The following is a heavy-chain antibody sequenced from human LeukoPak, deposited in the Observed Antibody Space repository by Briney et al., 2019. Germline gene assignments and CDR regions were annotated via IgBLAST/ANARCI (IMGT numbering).Heavy chain of an antibody. CDR2: INHSGST. J-gene: IGHJ4*02. V-gene: IGHV4-34*01. Sequence: SETLSLTCAVYGGSFSGYYWSWIRQPPGKGLEWIGEINHSGSTNYNPSLKSRVTISVDTSKNQFSLKLSSVTAADTAVYYCARASPYYYDSSGGLFDYWGQGTLVTVSS. CDR3: ARASPYYYDSSGGLFDY. CDR1: GGSFSGYY. D-gene: IGHD3-22*01.